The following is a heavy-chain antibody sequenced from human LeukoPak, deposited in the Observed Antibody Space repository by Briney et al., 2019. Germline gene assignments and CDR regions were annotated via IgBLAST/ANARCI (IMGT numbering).Heavy chain of an antibody. CDR1: GYSISSGYY. Sequence: SETLSLTCTVSGYSISSGYYWGWFRQPPGKGLEWIGYIYYSGSTNYNPSLKSRVTISVDTSKNQFSLKLTSVTAADTAVYYCARGLNDSWTGENYWGQGTLVTVSS. J-gene: IGHJ4*02. CDR2: IYYSGST. D-gene: IGHD3-3*01. CDR3: ARGLNDSWTGENY. V-gene: IGHV4-61*01.